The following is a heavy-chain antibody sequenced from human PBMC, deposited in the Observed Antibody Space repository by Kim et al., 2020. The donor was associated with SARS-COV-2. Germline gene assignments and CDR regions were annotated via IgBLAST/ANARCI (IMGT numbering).Heavy chain of an antibody. V-gene: IGHV3-30-3*01. Sequence: GGSLRLSCAASGFSFSNYAMHWVRQAPGKGLEWVAVISYDGSKKYYADSVKGRFTNSRDNSKNTLYLQMNSLRPDDTALYYCARDRETTSGWEYYYYYAMDVWGQGTTVPVSS. CDR1: GFSFSNYA. J-gene: IGHJ6*02. CDR3: ARDRETTSGWEYYYYYAMDV. CDR2: ISYDGSKK. D-gene: IGHD6-19*01.